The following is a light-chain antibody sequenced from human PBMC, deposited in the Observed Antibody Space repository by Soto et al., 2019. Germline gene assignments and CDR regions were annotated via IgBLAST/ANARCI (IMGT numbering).Light chain of an antibody. CDR3: QQFGTSPLWT. Sequence: EIGLTQSPGTLYLAPGERATLSCSASLSVNSNYLAWYHQKPGQAPRLLMYETSTRATCIPDRFSGSGSGTDFTLTISRLETEAFAVYFCQQFGTSPLWTFGQGTKVEMK. J-gene: IGKJ1*01. CDR1: LSVNSNY. CDR2: ETS. V-gene: IGKV3-20*01.